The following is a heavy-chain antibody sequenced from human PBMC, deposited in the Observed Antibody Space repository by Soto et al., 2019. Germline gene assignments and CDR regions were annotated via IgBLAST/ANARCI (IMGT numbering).Heavy chain of an antibody. CDR1: GYTFTSYG. D-gene: IGHD4-17*01. J-gene: IGHJ3*02. Sequence: QVQLVQSGAEVKKPGASVKVSCKASGYTFTSYGISWVRQAPGQGLEWMGWISAYNGNTNYAQKLQGRVTMTTDTXSXTXXLELRSRRSDDTAVYYCAGDPVSGGDYGILDAVDIWGQGTMVTVSS. CDR2: ISAYNGNT. V-gene: IGHV1-18*01. CDR3: AGDPVSGGDYGILDAVDI.